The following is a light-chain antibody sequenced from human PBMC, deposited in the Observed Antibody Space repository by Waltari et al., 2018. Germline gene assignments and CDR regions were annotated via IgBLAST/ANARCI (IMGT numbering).Light chain of an antibody. CDR3: QHYLRLPVT. CDR2: GAS. CDR1: QSVSRA. J-gene: IGKJ1*01. V-gene: IGKV3-20*01. Sequence: EIVLTQSLGTPFLLLGQRATASCRASQSVSRALAWYQQKPGQAPRLLIQGASTRATGIPSRFSGSGCGTDFSLTISRLEPDDFAVYYCQHYLRLPVTFGQGTTVEI.